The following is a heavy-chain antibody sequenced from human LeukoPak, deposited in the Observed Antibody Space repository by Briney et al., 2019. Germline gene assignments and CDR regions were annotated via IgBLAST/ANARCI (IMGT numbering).Heavy chain of an antibody. CDR2: IKSKSDGGTI. Sequence: KPGGSLRLSCAASGFTFSSYAMSWVRQAPGTGLEWVGRIKSKSDGGTIDYAAPVKGRFTISRDDSKNTVYLQMNSLKIEETAVYYCTTGGIVAVPALDYWGQGTLVTVSS. D-gene: IGHD2-2*01. J-gene: IGHJ4*02. CDR1: GFTFSSYA. CDR3: TTGGIVAVPALDY. V-gene: IGHV3-15*01.